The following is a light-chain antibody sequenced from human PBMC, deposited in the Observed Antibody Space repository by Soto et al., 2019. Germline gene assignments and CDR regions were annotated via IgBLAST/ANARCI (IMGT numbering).Light chain of an antibody. CDR1: QSLVYSDGDTY. CDR3: MQNTHWPWT. Sequence: DVVMTQSPLSLPVILGQPASISCRSNQSLVYSDGDTYLHWFQQRPGQSPRRLVYKVSNRDSGVPDKFSGSGSGTDFTLEISRVETEDVGTYCCMQNTHWPWTFGPGTKVEIK. J-gene: IGKJ1*01. CDR2: KVS. V-gene: IGKV2-30*01.